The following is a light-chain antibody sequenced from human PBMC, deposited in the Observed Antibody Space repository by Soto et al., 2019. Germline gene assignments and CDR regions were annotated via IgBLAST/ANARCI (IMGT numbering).Light chain of an antibody. CDR1: SSDVGGYNY. CDR3: SSYTSSSRPAYV. J-gene: IGLJ1*01. CDR2: DVS. Sequence: QSPLTQPASVSGSPGQSITISCTGTSSDVGGYNYVSWYQQHPGKAPKLMIYDVSNRPSGVSNRFSGSKSGNTASLTISGLQAEDEADYSCSSYTSSSRPAYVFGTGTKLTVL. V-gene: IGLV2-14*01.